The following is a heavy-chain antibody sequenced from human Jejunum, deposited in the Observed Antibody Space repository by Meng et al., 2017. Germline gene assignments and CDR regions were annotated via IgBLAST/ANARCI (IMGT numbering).Heavy chain of an antibody. CDR3: ARRLPYFDTGFYDF. J-gene: IGHJ4*02. Sequence: QGPIQQGGAGPLMPSETPSLTLAVYGASFSGYKWNWIRQPPGKGLEWIGEINHSGSTTYNPSLKSRVTMSVDTSKNQFSLKVDSVSAADTAVYYCARRLPYFDTGFYDFWGQGTLVTVSS. CDR1: GASFSGYK. D-gene: IGHD3-9*01. CDR2: INHSGST. V-gene: IGHV4-34*01.